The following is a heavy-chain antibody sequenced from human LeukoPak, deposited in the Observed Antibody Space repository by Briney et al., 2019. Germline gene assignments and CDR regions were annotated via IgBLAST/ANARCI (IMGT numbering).Heavy chain of an antibody. CDR1: GYTFTSYG. CDR3: ARGGHYYDSSGPGYYFDY. CDR2: MNPNSGNT. V-gene: IGHV1-8*02. Sequence: GASVTVSCKASGYTFTSYGINWVRQATGQGLEWMGWMNPNSGNTGYAQKFQGRVTMTRNTSISTAYMELSSLRSEDTAVYYCARGGHYYDSSGPGYYFDYWGQGTLVTVSS. J-gene: IGHJ4*02. D-gene: IGHD3-22*01.